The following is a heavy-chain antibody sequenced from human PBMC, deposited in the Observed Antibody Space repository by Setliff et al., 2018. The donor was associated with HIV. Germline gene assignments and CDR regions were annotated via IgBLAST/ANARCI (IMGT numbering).Heavy chain of an antibody. V-gene: IGHV4-4*09. CDR1: GGSISSYY. CDR2: IFSSGST. CDR3: ARGGLGVVGAIDY. D-gene: IGHD2-15*01. J-gene: IGHJ4*02. Sequence: SETLSLTCTIFGGSISSYYWNWIRQSPGRGLEWIGFIFSSGSTKYNPSLQSRVTMSIDTSKNQFSLKLTSVTAADTAVYYCARGGLGVVGAIDYWSQGVLVTVSS.